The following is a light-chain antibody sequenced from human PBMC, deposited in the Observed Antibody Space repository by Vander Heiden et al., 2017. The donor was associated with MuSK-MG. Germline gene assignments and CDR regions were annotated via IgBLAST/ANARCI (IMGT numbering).Light chain of an antibody. V-gene: IGLV1-40*01. J-gene: IGLJ3*02. Sequence: QSVLTQPPSVSAAPGQRVTISCTGSSSNIGAGYDVHWYQQLPGTAPKFLIYANTNRPSGVPDRFSGSKSGTSASLAITGLQAEDEADYYCQSYDSSLSGWVFGGGTKLTVL. CDR1: SSNIGAGYD. CDR3: QSYDSSLSGWV. CDR2: ANT.